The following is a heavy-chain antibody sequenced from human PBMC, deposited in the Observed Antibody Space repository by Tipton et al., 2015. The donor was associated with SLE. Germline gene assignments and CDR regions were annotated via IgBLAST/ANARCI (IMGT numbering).Heavy chain of an antibody. J-gene: IGHJ6*03. CDR3: ARGVAGYSFFSYMDV. V-gene: IGHV4-34*01. CDR2: VTHFRTT. Sequence: WSWVRQPPGKGLEWIGEVTHFRTTNYNPSLNSVATISLDTSRNQFSLNLRSVTAADTAMYYCARGVAGYSFFSYMDVWGKGTTVTIS. D-gene: IGHD2-15*01.